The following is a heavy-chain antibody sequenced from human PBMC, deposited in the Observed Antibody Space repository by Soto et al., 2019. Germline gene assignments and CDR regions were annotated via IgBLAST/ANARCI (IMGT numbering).Heavy chain of an antibody. Sequence: QITLKESGPTLVKPTQTLTLTCSFSGFSLSSSGVAVGWIRQPPGKALEWLALIYWDDDERYSPALQRRLTISKDTSKNQVVLRMTNMDPSDTGTYYCAHRRGAAAVAYWGKGTLVTVSS. D-gene: IGHD6-13*01. CDR3: AHRRGAAAVAY. V-gene: IGHV2-5*02. CDR2: IYWDDDE. CDR1: GFSLSSSGVA. J-gene: IGHJ4*02.